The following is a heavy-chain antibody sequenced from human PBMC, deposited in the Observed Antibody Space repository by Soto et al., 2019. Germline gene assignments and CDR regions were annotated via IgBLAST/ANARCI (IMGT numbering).Heavy chain of an antibody. V-gene: IGHV3-23*01. CDR1: GFTFSSYA. Sequence: GGSLRLSCAASGFTFSSYAMSWVRQAPGKGLEWVSAISGSGGSTYYADSAKGRFTISRDNSKNTLYLQMNSLRAEDTAVYYCAKIYYDSSGYSIPFDYWGQGTLVTVSS. CDR2: ISGSGGST. J-gene: IGHJ4*02. CDR3: AKIYYDSSGYSIPFDY. D-gene: IGHD3-22*01.